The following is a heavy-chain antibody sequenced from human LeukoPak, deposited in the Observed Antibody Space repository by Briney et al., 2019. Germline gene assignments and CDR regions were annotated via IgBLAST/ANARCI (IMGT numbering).Heavy chain of an antibody. V-gene: IGHV3-15*01. CDR1: GFTFSSYW. D-gene: IGHD1-26*01. CDR2: IKAKAHGGTI. CDR3: TTDGVGVEGATYDN. Sequence: GGSLRLSCAASGFTFSSYWMGWVRQAPGKGLEWVGRIKAKAHGGTIEYAAPVKGRFTISRDDSKNTLYLQMNSLKTEDTAVYYCTTDGVGVEGATYDNWGQGTLVSVSS. J-gene: IGHJ4*02.